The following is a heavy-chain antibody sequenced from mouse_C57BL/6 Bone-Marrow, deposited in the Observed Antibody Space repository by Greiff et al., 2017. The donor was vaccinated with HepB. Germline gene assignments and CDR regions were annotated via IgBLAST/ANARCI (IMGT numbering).Heavy chain of an antibody. J-gene: IGHJ2*01. V-gene: IGHV5-4*03. CDR3: ARGGYYVNY. CDR1: GFTFSSYA. Sequence: EVNLVESGGGLVKPGGSLKLSCAASGFTFSSYAMSWVRQTPEKRLEWVATISDGGSYTYYPDNVKGRFTISRDNAKNNLYLHMSHLKSEDTAMYYCARGGYYVNYWGQGTTLTVSS. D-gene: IGHD2-3*01. CDR2: ISDGGSYT.